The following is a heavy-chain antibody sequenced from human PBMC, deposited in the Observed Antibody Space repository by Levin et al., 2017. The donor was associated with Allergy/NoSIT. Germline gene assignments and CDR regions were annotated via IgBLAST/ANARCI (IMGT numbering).Heavy chain of an antibody. D-gene: IGHD5-18*01. CDR1: GYTFSSYG. J-gene: IGHJ4*02. Sequence: VASVKVSCKASGYTFSSYGMTWVRQAPGQGLQWMGWISGDNENIKSAEKFQGRVTMTIDTSTSTAYMELRSLTSDDTAVYYCAAQGYSYAYAYWGQGTLVTVSS. CDR2: ISGDNENI. CDR3: AAQGYSYAYAY. V-gene: IGHV1-18*01.